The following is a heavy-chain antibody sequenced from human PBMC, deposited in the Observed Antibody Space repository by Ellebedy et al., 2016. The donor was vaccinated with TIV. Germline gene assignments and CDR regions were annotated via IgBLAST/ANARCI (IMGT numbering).Heavy chain of an antibody. CDR2: INPNSGGT. D-gene: IGHD3-10*01. J-gene: IGHJ4*02. CDR3: ARVVYGSGSSKNPGPHFDY. CDR1: GYTFTGYY. V-gene: IGHV1-2*02. Sequence: ASVKVSCKASGYTFTGYYMHWVRQAPGQGLEWMGWINPNSGGTNYAQKFQGRVAMTRDTSVRPASLELSRLRSDETAVYYCARVVYGSGSSKNPGPHFDYWGQGTLVTVSS.